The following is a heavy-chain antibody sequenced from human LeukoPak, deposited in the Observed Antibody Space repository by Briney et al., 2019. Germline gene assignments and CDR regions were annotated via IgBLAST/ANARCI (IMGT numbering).Heavy chain of an antibody. J-gene: IGHJ1*01. CDR1: GFTFSSYS. CDR2: ISASSTTI. V-gene: IGHV3-48*01. CDR3: ARAWREAAAFVYFHH. Sequence: GGSLRLSCAASGFTFSSYSMNWVRQAPGKRLEWVSYISASSTTIYYAGSVKGRFTISRDNAKNSLYLQMNSLRAEDTAVYYCARAWREAAAFVYFHHWGQGTLVTVSS. D-gene: IGHD6-13*01.